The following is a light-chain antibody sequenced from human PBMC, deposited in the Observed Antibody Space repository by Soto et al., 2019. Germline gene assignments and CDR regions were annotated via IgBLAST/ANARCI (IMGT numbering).Light chain of an antibody. V-gene: IGLV2-23*02. Sequence: QSVLTQPASVSGSPGQSITVSRTGTSSDIGSYNLVSWYQQHPGKAPKLIIYEVSQRPSGVSNRFSGSKSGNTASLTISGLQAEDEADYYCCSYAGTTFYVFGTGTKVTV. CDR2: EVS. J-gene: IGLJ1*01. CDR3: CSYAGTTFYV. CDR1: SSDIGSYNL.